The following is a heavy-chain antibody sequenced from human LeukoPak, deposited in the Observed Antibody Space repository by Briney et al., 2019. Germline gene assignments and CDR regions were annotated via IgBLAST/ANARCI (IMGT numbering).Heavy chain of an antibody. CDR2: IIPIFGTA. CDR3: ARAHVGYCSGGSCYGYD. J-gene: IGHJ4*02. D-gene: IGHD2-15*01. V-gene: IGHV1-69*05. CDR1: GGTFSSYA. Sequence: ASVKVSCKASGGTFSSYAISWVRQAPGQGREWMGGIIPIFGTANYAQKVQGRGTITTEESTRTASMELSSLRSEDTAVYYCARAHVGYCSGGSCYGYDWGQGTLVTVSS.